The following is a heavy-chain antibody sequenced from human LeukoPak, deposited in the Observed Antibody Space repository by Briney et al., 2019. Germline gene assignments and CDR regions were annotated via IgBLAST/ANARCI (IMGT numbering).Heavy chain of an antibody. V-gene: IGHV3-23*01. CDR2: ISGSGGST. CDR1: GFTFSSYA. CDR3: AKDRLIDDYGDSDY. Sequence: GGSLRLSCAASGFTFSSYAMSWVRQAPGKGPEWVSAISGSGGSTYYADSVKGRFTISRDNSKNTLYLQMNSLRAEDTAVYYCAKDRLIDDYGDSDYWGQGTLVTVSS. J-gene: IGHJ4*02. D-gene: IGHD4-17*01.